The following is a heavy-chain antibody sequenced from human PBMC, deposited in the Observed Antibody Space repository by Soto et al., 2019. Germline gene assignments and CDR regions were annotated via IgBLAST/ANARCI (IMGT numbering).Heavy chain of an antibody. CDR3: ARSQGSSTSLEIYYYYYYGMDV. Sequence: QVQLVQSEAEVKKPGSSVKVSCKASGGTFSSYAISWVRQAPGQGLEWMGGIIPISDTTNYAQKFQGRVTITADESTSTAYMELSSLRSEDTAVYYCARSQGSSTSLEIYYYYYYGMDVWGQGTMVTVSS. V-gene: IGHV1-69*01. D-gene: IGHD2-2*01. CDR1: GGTFSSYA. J-gene: IGHJ6*02. CDR2: IIPISDTT.